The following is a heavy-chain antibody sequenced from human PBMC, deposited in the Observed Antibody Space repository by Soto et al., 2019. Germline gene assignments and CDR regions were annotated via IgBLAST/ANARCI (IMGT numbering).Heavy chain of an antibody. CDR3: VKYRGSGAFDI. D-gene: IGHD2-2*01. V-gene: IGHV3-30*14. J-gene: IGHJ3*02. CDR1: GFTFSRYA. CDR2: ISYNGGVK. Sequence: GGSLRLSCAASGFTFSRYAMHWVRQAPGKGLEWVAFISYNGGVKYYGDSVKGRFTISRDNSKNTLYLQMSSLRAEDTAVYYCVKYRGSGAFDIWGKGTMVTVS.